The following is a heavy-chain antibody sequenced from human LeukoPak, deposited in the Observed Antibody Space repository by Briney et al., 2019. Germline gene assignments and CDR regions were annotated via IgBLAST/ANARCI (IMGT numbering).Heavy chain of an antibody. V-gene: IGHV4-34*01. J-gene: IGHJ6*02. D-gene: IGHD3-10*01. CDR2: IYHSEST. CDR1: GGSFSSYY. CDR3: LRGLTLNYYYYGMDV. Sequence: SETLSLTCAVHGGSFSSYYWNWIRQPPGKGLEWIGEIYHSESTRYNPSLRSRVTISVDTSKNQFSLTLSSVYYCARGRGGMLRGLTLNYYYYGMDVWGQGTTVTLSS.